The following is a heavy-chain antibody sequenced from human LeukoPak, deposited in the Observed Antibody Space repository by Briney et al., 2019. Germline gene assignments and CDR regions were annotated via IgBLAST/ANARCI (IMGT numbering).Heavy chain of an antibody. CDR2: ISWNSGSI. J-gene: IGHJ6*03. V-gene: IGHV3-9*01. D-gene: IGHD2-2*01. CDR3: AREFEVPAAAPDYYYYYYIDV. CDR1: GFTFDDYA. Sequence: PGGSLRLSCAASGFTFDDYAMHWVRQAPGKGLEWVSGISWNSGSIGYADSVKGRVTISRDNVENSLHLQMNSLRVEDTAVYYCAREFEVPAAAPDYYYYYYIDVWGKGTTVTVSS.